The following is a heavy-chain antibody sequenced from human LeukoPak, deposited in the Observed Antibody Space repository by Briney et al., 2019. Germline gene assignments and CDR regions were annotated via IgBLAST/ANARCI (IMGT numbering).Heavy chain of an antibody. CDR2: INHSGST. D-gene: IGHD2-21*01. V-gene: IGHV4-39*07. CDR1: GGSISSSSYY. J-gene: IGHJ6*03. Sequence: SETLSLTCTVSGGSISSSSYYWSWIRQPLGKGLEWIAEINHSGSTNYNPSLKSRVNISVDTSKNQFSLKLSFVTAADTAVYYCARAPPPPYYYNYMDVWGKGTTVTVSS. CDR3: ARAPPPPYYYNYMDV.